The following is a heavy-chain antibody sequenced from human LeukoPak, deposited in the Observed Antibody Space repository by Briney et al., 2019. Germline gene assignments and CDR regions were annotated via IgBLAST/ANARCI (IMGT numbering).Heavy chain of an antibody. D-gene: IGHD3-10*01. Sequence: GGSLRLSCAASGFTFSSYEMNWVRQAPGKGLEWVSYISSSGSTIYYADSVKGRFTISRDNAKNSLYLQMNSLRAEDTAVYYCARGVSGSYYIYYYYYMDVWGKGTTVTISS. CDR2: ISSSGSTI. J-gene: IGHJ6*03. V-gene: IGHV3-48*03. CDR3: ARGVSGSYYIYYYYYMDV. CDR1: GFTFSSYE.